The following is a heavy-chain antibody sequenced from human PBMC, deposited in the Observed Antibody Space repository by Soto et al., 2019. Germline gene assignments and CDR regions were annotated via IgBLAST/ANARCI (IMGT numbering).Heavy chain of an antibody. V-gene: IGHV2-5*01. CDR1: GFSLSTSGVG. CDR3: AHIDNDGSGSSHIID. D-gene: IGHD3-10*01. Sequence: SEPTRVNPTQTLRLTFTFSGFSLSTSGVGVGWIRQPPGKALEWLALIYWNDDKRYSPSLKSRLTITKDTSKNQVVLTMTNMDPVDTATYYCAHIDNDGSGSSHIIDCGKGNLVPVSS. CDR2: IYWNDDK. J-gene: IGHJ4*02.